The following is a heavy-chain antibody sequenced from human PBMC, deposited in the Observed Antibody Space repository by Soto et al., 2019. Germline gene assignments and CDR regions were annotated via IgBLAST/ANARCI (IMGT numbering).Heavy chain of an antibody. D-gene: IGHD3-10*01. V-gene: IGHV3-53*01. CDR2: IYSGGST. CDR1: GFTVSSNY. J-gene: IGHJ6*03. Sequence: GESLKISCAASGFTVSSNYMSWVRQAPGKGLEWVSVIYSGGSTYYADSVKGRFTISRDNSKNTLYLQMNSLRAEDTAMYYCARGRGDYYYYYMDVWGKGTTVTVSS. CDR3: ARGRGDYYYYYMDV.